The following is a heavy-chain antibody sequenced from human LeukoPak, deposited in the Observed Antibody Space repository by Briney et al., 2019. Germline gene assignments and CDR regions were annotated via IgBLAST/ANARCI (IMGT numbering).Heavy chain of an antibody. Sequence: GESLKISCKGSRYRFASYWISWVRQMPGKGLEWMGRIDPSDSYTNYSPSFQGHVTISADKSISTAYLQWSSLKASDTAMYYCVRHRGGYGSGSYSNDYWGQGTLVTVSS. CDR2: IDPSDSYT. J-gene: IGHJ4*02. V-gene: IGHV5-10-1*01. CDR1: RYRFASYW. CDR3: VRHRGGYGSGSYSNDY. D-gene: IGHD3-10*01.